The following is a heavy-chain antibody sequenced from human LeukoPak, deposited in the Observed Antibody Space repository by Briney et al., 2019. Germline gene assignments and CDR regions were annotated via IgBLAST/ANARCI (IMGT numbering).Heavy chain of an antibody. J-gene: IGHJ4*02. D-gene: IGHD3-10*01. Sequence: ASVMVSCKASGYTFTSYDINWVRQATGQGLEWMGWMNPNSGNTGYAQKFQGRVTMTRNTSISTAYMELSSLRSEDTAVYYCARSVARRVLWFGELSSWGQGTLVTVSS. CDR3: ARSVARRVLWFGELSS. V-gene: IGHV1-8*01. CDR1: GYTFTSYD. CDR2: MNPNSGNT.